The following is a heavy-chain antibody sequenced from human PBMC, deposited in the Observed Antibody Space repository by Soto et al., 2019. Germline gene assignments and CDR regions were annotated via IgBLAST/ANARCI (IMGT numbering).Heavy chain of an antibody. D-gene: IGHD1-26*01. J-gene: IGHJ4*02. Sequence: GGSLRLSCAASGFTFSSYAMSWVRQAPGKGLEYVSAISSNGGSTYYANSVKGRFTTSRDNSKNTLYLQMGSLRAEDMAVYYCAFEYFSGSVEFDYGGQETWVTSSS. CDR1: GFTFSSYA. CDR3: AFEYFSGSVEFDY. CDR2: ISSNGGST. V-gene: IGHV3-64*01.